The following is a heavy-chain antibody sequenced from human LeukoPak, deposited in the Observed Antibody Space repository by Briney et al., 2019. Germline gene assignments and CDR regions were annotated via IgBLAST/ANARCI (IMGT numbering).Heavy chain of an antibody. CDR3: ARDGNGYYFDY. CDR2: ISTSGGTI. CDR1: GFTFSSYG. J-gene: IGHJ4*02. V-gene: IGHV3-48*04. Sequence: HPGGSLRLSCAASGFTFSSYGMNWVRQAPGKGPEWLSYISTSGGTIYYADSVKGRFTISRDNAKNSLYLQMNSLRAEDTAVYYCARDGNGYYFDYWGQGTLVTVSS.